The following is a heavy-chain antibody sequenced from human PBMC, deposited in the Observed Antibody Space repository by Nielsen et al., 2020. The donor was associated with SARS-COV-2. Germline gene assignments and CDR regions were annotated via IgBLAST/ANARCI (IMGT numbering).Heavy chain of an antibody. CDR1: GGSISSGGYY. V-gene: IGHV4-31*03. D-gene: IGHD3-3*01. CDR3: ARGRITIFGVDPGWFDP. CDR2: IYYSGST. Sequence: SETLSLTCTVSGGSISSGGYYWSWIRQHPGKGLEWIGYIYYSGSTYYNPSLKSRVTISVDTSKNQFSLKLSSVTAADTAVYYCARGRITIFGVDPGWFDPWGQGTLVTVSS. J-gene: IGHJ5*02.